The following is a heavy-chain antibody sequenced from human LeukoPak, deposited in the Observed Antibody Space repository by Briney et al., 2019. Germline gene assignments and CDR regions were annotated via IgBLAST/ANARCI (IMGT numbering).Heavy chain of an antibody. CDR3: ARGRRSYYYDSSAYGAFDI. D-gene: IGHD3-22*01. J-gene: IGHJ3*02. CDR2: IYTSGST. CDR1: GGSISSYY. Sequence: SETLSLTCTVSGGSISSYYWSWIRQPAGKGLEWIGRIYTSGSTNYNPSLKSRVTISVDTSKNQFSLKLSSVTAADTAVYYCARGRRSYYYDSSAYGAFDIWGQGTMVTVSS. V-gene: IGHV4-4*07.